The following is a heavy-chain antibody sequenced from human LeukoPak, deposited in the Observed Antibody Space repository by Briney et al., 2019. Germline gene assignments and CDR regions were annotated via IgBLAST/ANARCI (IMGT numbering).Heavy chain of an antibody. D-gene: IGHD3-9*01. J-gene: IGHJ4*02. CDR1: GYTFTGYY. V-gene: IGHV1-2*02. Sequence: ASVKVSCKASGYTFTGYYMHWVRQAPGQGLECMGWINPNSGGTNYAQKFQGRVTMTRDTSISTAYMELSRLRSDDTAVYYCARGNDDILTGFYSDYWGQGTLVTVSS. CDR2: INPNSGGT. CDR3: ARGNDDILTGFYSDY.